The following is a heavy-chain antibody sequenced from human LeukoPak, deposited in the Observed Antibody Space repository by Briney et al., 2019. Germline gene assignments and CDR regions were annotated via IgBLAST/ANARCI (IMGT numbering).Heavy chain of an antibody. D-gene: IGHD3-9*01. CDR2: ISGSGGST. V-gene: IGHV3-23*01. CDR1: GFTFSSYA. CDR3: AKEADDWLLTPGFGAFDI. Sequence: GGSLRLSCAASGFTFSSYAMSWVRQAPGKGLEWVSAISGSGGSTNYADSVKGRFTISRDNSKNTLYLQMNSLRAEDTAVYYCAKEADDWLLTPGFGAFDIWGQGTMVTVSS. J-gene: IGHJ3*02.